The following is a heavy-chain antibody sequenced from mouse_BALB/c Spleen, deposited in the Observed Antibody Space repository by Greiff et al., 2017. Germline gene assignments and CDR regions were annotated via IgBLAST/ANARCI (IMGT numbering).Heavy chain of an antibody. Sequence: QVQLQQSGAELVRPGTSVKVSCKASGYAFTNYLIEWVKQRPGQGLEWIGVINPGSGGTNYNEKFKGKATLTADKSSSTAYMQLSSLTSDDSAVYFCARDHYGSSYRAMDYWGQGTSVTVSS. CDR2: INPGSGGT. CDR3: ARDHYGSSYRAMDY. J-gene: IGHJ4*01. V-gene: IGHV1-54*01. D-gene: IGHD1-1*01. CDR1: GYAFTNYL.